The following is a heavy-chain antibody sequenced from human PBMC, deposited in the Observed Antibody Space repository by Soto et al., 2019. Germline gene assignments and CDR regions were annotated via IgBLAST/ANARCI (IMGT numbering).Heavy chain of an antibody. CDR2: VYYRVRS. CDR3: LSQRTTVITQPYFDY. D-gene: IGHD4-4*01. CDR1: GGSATNSSYY. V-gene: IGHV4-39*01. J-gene: IGHJ4*02. Sequence: PSETLSLTCTVSGGSATNSSYYWGWIRQSPGKGLEWIGSVYYRVRSYSKSSVKSRVTISVDTSKNQLSLNLNSVTASDTAVYFCLSQRTTVITQPYFDYWAPGALV.